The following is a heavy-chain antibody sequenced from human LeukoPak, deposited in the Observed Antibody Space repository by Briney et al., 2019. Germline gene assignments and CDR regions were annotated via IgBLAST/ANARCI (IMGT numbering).Heavy chain of an antibody. Sequence: PSETLSLTCTVSGGSISSSSYYWSWIRQPPGKGLEWIGYIYYSGSTNYNPSLKSRVTISVDTSKNQFSLKLSSVTAADTAVYYCARSSRNYYGSGSLLYWPARWGQGTLVTVSS. CDR3: ARSSRNYYGSGSLLYWPAR. CDR1: GGSISSSSYY. V-gene: IGHV4-61*01. CDR2: IYYSGST. J-gene: IGHJ4*02. D-gene: IGHD3-10*01.